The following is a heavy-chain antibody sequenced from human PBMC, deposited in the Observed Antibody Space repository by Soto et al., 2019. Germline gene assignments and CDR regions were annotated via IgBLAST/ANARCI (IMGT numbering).Heavy chain of an antibody. D-gene: IGHD4-17*01. CDR1: GFTFSSYG. V-gene: IGHV3-33*01. Sequence: QVQLVESGGGVVQPGRSLRLSCAASGFTFSSYGMHWVRQAPGKGLEWVAVIWYDGSNKYYADSVKGRFTISRDNSKNTLYLQMNSLRAEDTAVYYCARDRDYRDYVPLDYWGQGTLVTVSS. CDR2: IWYDGSNK. J-gene: IGHJ4*02. CDR3: ARDRDYRDYVPLDY.